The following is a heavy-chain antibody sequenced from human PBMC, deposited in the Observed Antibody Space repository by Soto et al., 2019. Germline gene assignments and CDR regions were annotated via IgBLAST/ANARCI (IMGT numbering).Heavy chain of an antibody. J-gene: IGHJ4*02. CDR1: GGSFSGYY. Sequence: PSETLSLTCAVYGGSFSGYYWSWIRQPPGKGLEWIGEINHSGSTNYNPSLKSRVTISVDTSKNQFSLKLSSVTAADTAVYYCARALYYYDSSDDYWGQGTLVTVSS. CDR3: ARALYYYDSSDDY. CDR2: INHSGST. V-gene: IGHV4-34*01. D-gene: IGHD3-22*01.